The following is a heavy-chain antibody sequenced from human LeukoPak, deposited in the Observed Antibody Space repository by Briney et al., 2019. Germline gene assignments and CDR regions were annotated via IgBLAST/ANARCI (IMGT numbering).Heavy chain of an antibody. D-gene: IGHD2-2*02. V-gene: IGHV4-59*11. CDR3: ARTSLHAAIEPHFDY. J-gene: IGHJ4*02. CDR2: IYYSGST. Sequence: PSETLSLTCTVSGGSISSHYWSWIRQPPGKGLEWIGYIYYSGSTNYNPSLKSRVTISVDTSKNQFSLKLSSVTAADTAVYYSARTSLHAAIEPHFDYWGQGTLVTVSS. CDR1: GGSISSHY.